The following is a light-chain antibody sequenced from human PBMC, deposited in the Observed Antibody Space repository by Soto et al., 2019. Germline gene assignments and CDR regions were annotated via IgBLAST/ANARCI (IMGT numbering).Light chain of an antibody. V-gene: IGKV1-5*03. CDR3: QQYNGYSSVT. J-gene: IGKJ4*01. CDR1: QSISSW. CDR2: KAS. Sequence: DIQLTQSPYTLSASVGARVTITCLASQSISSWLAWYQQKPGKAPKLLIYKASSLESGVPSRFSGSGSGTEFTLAISSLQPDDFATYYCQQYNGYSSVTFGGGTKVDIK.